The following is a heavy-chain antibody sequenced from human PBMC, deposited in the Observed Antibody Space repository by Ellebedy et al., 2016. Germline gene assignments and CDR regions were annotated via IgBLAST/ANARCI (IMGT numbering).Heavy chain of an antibody. J-gene: IGHJ4*02. CDR2: ISSNLHYI. CDR3: ATDRGEGGLPSFFDS. Sequence: GESLKISCSTSGFNFSGCTMNWVRQAPGKGLEWVSSISSNLHYINYRDSVKGRFTIARDNAKNSLSLQMDSLRAEDTAVYYCATDRGEGGLPSFFDSWGQGTLVTVST. CDR1: GFNFSGCT. V-gene: IGHV3-21*01. D-gene: IGHD3-10*01.